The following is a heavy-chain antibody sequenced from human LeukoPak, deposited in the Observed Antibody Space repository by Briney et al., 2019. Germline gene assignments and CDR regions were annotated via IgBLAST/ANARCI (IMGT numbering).Heavy chain of an antibody. J-gene: IGHJ4*02. CDR1: GFTFSSYA. CDR2: ISGSGGST. V-gene: IGHV3-23*01. CDR3: AKDPRYYDSSGPPFDY. D-gene: IGHD3-22*01. Sequence: PGGYLRLSCAASGFTFSSYAMSWIRQAPGKGLEWVSAISGSGGSTYYADSVKGRFTISRDNSKNTLYLQMNSLRAEDTAVYYCAKDPRYYDSSGPPFDYWGQGTLVTVSS.